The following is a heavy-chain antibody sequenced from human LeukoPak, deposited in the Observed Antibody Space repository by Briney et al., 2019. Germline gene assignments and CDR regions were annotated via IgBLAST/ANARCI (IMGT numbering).Heavy chain of an antibody. CDR3: ANRPYCSTTSCFPSY. CDR2: ISGSGGST. J-gene: IGHJ4*02. V-gene: IGHV3-23*01. Sequence: PGGSLRLSCAASGFTFSSYAMSWVRQAPGKGLEWVSAISGSGGSTYYADSVKGRFTISRDNSKNTLYLQMNSLRPEDTAVYYCANRPYCSTTSCFPSYWGQGTVVTASS. CDR1: GFTFSSYA. D-gene: IGHD2-2*01.